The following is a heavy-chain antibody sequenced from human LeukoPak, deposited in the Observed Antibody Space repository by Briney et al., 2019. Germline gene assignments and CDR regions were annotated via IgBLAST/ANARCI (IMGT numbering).Heavy chain of an antibody. D-gene: IGHD3-22*01. CDR3: ATYYYDSSGYRHFDWYFGL. CDR2: INPNSGGT. J-gene: IGHJ2*01. Sequence: ASVKVSCKASGYTFTGYYMHWVRQAPGQGLEWMGWINPNSGGTNYAQKFQGRVTMTEDTSTDTAYMELSSLRSEDTAAYYCATYYYDSSGYRHFDWYFGLWGRGTLVTVSS. CDR1: GYTFTGYY. V-gene: IGHV1-2*02.